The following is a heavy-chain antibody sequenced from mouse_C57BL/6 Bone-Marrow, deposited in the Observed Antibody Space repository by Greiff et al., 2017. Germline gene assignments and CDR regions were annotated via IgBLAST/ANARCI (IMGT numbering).Heavy chain of an antibody. V-gene: IGHV14-2*01. J-gene: IGHJ2*01. Sequence: EVQLQQSGAELVKPGASVKLSCTASGFNITDYYMHWVKQRTEQGLEWIGRIDPEDGETKYAQKFQGKATITADTSSNTAYLQLSSLTAEDTAVYYCARRGGPDYWGQGTTLTVSS. CDR2: IDPEDGET. CDR1: GFNITDYY. CDR3: ARRGGPDY. D-gene: IGHD1-1*02.